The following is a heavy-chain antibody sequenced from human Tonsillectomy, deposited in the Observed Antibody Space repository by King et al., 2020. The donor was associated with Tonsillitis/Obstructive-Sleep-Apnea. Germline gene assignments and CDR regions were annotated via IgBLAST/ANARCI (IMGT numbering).Heavy chain of an antibody. CDR2: IYPGDPDT. J-gene: IGHJ6*03. CDR1: GYSFTSYW. Sequence: DVQLVESGAEVKKPGESLKISCKGSGYSFTSYWIGWVRQMPGKGLEWMGIIYPGDPDTRYSPSFQGQVTISSAKAISTAYLQWSSLKASDTAMYYCARGGPTVTPVGFYYMDVWGKGTTVTVSS. CDR3: ARGGPTVTPVGFYYMDV. V-gene: IGHV5-51*01. D-gene: IGHD4-11*01.